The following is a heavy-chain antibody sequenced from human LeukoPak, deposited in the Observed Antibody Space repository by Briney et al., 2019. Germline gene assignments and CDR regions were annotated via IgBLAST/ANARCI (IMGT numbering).Heavy chain of an antibody. D-gene: IGHD2-2*02. CDR1: GFTFSSYA. V-gene: IGHV3-30*04. CDR3: ARTGCSSTSCYKYYFDY. J-gene: IGHJ4*02. Sequence: PGRSLRLSCAASGFTFSSYAMHWVRQAPGKGLEWVAVISYDRSNKYYADSVKGRFTISRDNSKNTLYLQMNSLRAEDTAVYYCARTGCSSTSCYKYYFDYWGQGTLVTVSS. CDR2: ISYDRSNK.